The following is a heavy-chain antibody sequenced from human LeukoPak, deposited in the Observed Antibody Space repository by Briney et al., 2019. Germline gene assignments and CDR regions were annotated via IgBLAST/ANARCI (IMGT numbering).Heavy chain of an antibody. V-gene: IGHV6-1*01. CDR2: TYYRSKWYN. D-gene: IGHD6-13*01. CDR1: GDSVPSNTAA. J-gene: IGHJ3*01. CDR3: ARQEQHLGMA. Sequence: SQTLPLTCAISGDSVPSNTAAWNWIRQSPSRGLEWLGRTYYRSKWYNDYAVSVKSRITINSDTSKNQFSLQLNSVTPEDTAVYYCARQEQHLGMAWGQGTMVTVSS.